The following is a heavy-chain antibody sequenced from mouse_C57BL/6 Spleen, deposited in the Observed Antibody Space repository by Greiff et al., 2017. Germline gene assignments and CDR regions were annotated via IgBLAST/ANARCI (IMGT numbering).Heavy chain of an antibody. V-gene: IGHV1-59*01. CDR2: IDPSDSYT. J-gene: IGHJ4*01. CDR3: ASLLSLRRGYAMDY. Sequence: QVQLQQPGAELVRPGTSVKLSCKASGYTFTSYWMHWVKQRPGQGLEWIGVIDPSDSYTNYNQKFKGKATLTVDTSSSTAYMQLSSLTSEDSAVYYCASLLSLRRGYAMDYWGQGTSVTVSS. D-gene: IGHD2-4*01. CDR1: GYTFTSYW.